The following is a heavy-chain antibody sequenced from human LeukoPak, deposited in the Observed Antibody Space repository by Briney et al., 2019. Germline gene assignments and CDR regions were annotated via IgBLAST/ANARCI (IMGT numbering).Heavy chain of an antibody. Sequence: GGSLRLSCAASGFNFRSYWMNWVRQAPGKGLEWVASIKRDGSEKNYVDSVKGRFTIFRDNARNSLYLQMNSLRAEDTAVYYCASHSYGYNHWGQGTLIIVSS. J-gene: IGHJ5*02. V-gene: IGHV3-7*01. D-gene: IGHD3-16*01. CDR1: GFNFRSYW. CDR3: ASHSYGYNH. CDR2: IKRDGSEK.